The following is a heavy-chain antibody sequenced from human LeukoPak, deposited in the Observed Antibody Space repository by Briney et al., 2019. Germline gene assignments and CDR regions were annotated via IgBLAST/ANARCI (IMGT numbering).Heavy chain of an antibody. CDR3: AKWRRSSPIGGMDV. CDR2: ISDTGDYT. J-gene: IGHJ6*02. Sequence: GESLRLSCTASGLTFSSYAMNWVRQAPGKGLEGVSSISDTGDYTDHADSVKGRFTISRANSKNTLYLLMNSLRAEDTAVYYCAKWRRSSPIGGMDVWGQGTTVTVSS. D-gene: IGHD5-24*01. CDR1: GLTFSSYA. V-gene: IGHV3-23*01.